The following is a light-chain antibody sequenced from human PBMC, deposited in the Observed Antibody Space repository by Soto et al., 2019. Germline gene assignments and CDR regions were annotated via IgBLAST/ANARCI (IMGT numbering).Light chain of an antibody. V-gene: IGKV3-11*01. CDR2: DAS. J-gene: IGKJ1*01. CDR3: EQRNIWPRT. Sequence: EIVLTQSPATLSLSPGERATLSCRASQSVSSCLAWNQQKPGQSPRLLIYDASKRATGIPVRFSGGGSVADFPLTISSLEPEDFAVYYCEQRNIWPRTVGQGTKVDIK. CDR1: QSVSSC.